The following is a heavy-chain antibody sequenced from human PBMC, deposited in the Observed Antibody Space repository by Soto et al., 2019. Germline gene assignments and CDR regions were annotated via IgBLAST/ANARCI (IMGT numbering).Heavy chain of an antibody. CDR1: GFTFSSYA. CDR3: AKIRVYASSSSGVDFDY. V-gene: IGHV3-23*01. D-gene: IGHD6-6*01. J-gene: IGHJ4*02. CDR2: ISGSGGST. Sequence: GGSLRLSCAASGFTFSSYAMSWVRQAPGKGLEWVSAISGSGGSTYYADSVKGRFTISRDNSKNTLYLQMNSLRAEDTAVYYCAKIRVYASSSSGVDFDYWGQGTLVTVSS.